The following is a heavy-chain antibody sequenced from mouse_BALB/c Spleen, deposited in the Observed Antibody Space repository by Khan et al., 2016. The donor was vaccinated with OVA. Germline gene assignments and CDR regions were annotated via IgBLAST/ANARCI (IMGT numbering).Heavy chain of an antibody. V-gene: IGHV5-6*01. Sequence: EVELVESGGDLVKPGGPLKLSCAVSGFTFSTYGMSWVRQTPDMRLEWVATISTGGHYTYYPDSVKGRFTISRDNAMNTLYLQMSILKSEDTAIYYCTRLAYYYNSEGFAYWGQGTLVAVSA. CDR3: TRLAYYYNSEGFAY. D-gene: IGHD1-1*01. CDR1: GFTFSTYG. CDR2: ISTGGHYT. J-gene: IGHJ3*01.